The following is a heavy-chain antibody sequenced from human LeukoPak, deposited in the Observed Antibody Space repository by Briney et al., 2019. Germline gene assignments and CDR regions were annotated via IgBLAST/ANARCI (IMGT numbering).Heavy chain of an antibody. Sequence: GGSLRLSCATSGFTFSSYAMSWVRQAPGKGLQWVSTISGSGGSTYYADSVKGRFTISRDNSKNTLYVQVNSLRAENTAVYYCAPQGRRDLLISADFWGQGTLVTVSS. J-gene: IGHJ4*02. CDR2: ISGSGGST. V-gene: IGHV3-23*01. CDR3: APQGRRDLLISADF. CDR1: GFTFSSYA. D-gene: IGHD1-26*01.